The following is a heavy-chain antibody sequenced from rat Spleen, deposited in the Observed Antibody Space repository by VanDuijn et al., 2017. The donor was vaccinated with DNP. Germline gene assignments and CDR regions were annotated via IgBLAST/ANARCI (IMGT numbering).Heavy chain of an antibody. Sequence: EVQLVESGGGLVQPGGSLTLSCAASGFTLNKYWMTWIRQAPGKGLEWIASIINSGGNTYYPESVKGRFTISRDDAKNSLYLQMNSLRSEDTATYYCTRHRTIMPYYYAMDAWGQGASVTVSS. J-gene: IGHJ4*01. CDR1: GFTLNKYW. CDR2: IINSGGNT. CDR3: TRHRTIMPYYYAMDA. D-gene: IGHD1-12*01. V-gene: IGHV5-31*01.